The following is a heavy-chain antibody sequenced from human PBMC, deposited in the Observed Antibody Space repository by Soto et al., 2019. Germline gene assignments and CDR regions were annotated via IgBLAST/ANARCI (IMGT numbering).Heavy chain of an antibody. CDR1: GGSISSYY. J-gene: IGHJ6*02. Sequence: PSETLSLTCTVSGGSISSYYWSWIRQPPGKGLEWIGYIYYSGSTNYNPSLKSRVTISVDTSKNQFSLKLSAVTAGDTAVNYCATGRMAAAGIYFYGMDVWVQGTTVTVSS. D-gene: IGHD6-13*01. CDR3: ATGRMAAAGIYFYGMDV. CDR2: IYYSGST. V-gene: IGHV4-59*01.